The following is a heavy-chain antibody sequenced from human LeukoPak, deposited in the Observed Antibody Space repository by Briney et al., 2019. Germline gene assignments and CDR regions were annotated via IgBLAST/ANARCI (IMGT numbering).Heavy chain of an antibody. D-gene: IGHD3-22*01. V-gene: IGHV3-7*01. CDR3: ARDPFTMIVAHFDY. CDR1: GFTFSNYW. CDR2: LREDGSDK. Sequence: GGSLRLSCAASGFTFSNYWMNWVRQAPEKGLEWVAFLREDGSDKYYVDSVKGRFTISRDNAKNSLFLQMNSLRAEDTAVYYCARDPFTMIVAHFDYWGQGTLVTVSS. J-gene: IGHJ4*02.